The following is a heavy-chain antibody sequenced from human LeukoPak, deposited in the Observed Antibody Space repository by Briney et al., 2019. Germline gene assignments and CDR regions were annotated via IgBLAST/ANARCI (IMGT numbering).Heavy chain of an antibody. D-gene: IGHD3-22*01. V-gene: IGHV4-34*01. CDR1: GGSFSGYY. J-gene: IGHJ5*02. CDR3: ARHPIDSSGYYPVNWFDP. Sequence: NPSETLSLTCAVYGGSFSGYYWSWIRQPPGKGLEWIGEINHSGSTNYNPSLKSRVTISVDTSKNQFSLKLSSVTAADTAVYYCARHPIDSSGYYPVNWFDPWGQGTLVTVSS. CDR2: INHSGST.